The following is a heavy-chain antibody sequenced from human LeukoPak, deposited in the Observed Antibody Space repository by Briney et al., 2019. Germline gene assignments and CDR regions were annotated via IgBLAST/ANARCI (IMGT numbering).Heavy chain of an antibody. CDR3: ARHGSLNVWFGESLNKFDY. D-gene: IGHD3-10*01. V-gene: IGHV4-39*01. CDR2: IYYSGST. J-gene: IGHJ4*02. CDR1: GGSISSSSYY. Sequence: SETLSLTCTVSGGSISSSSYYWGWIRQPPGKGLEWIGSIYYSGSTYYNPSLRSRVTISVDTSKNQFSLNLSSVTAAADTAVYYCARHGSLNVWFGESLNKFDYWGQGTLVTVSS.